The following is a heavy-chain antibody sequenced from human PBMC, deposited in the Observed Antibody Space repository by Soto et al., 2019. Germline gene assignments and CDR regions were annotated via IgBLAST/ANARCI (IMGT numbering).Heavy chain of an antibody. V-gene: IGHV3-30*18. CDR3: TKAPPPLIVGAYNYYGMDV. J-gene: IGHJ6*02. D-gene: IGHD1-26*01. CDR1: GFTFSSYG. CDR2: ISYDGSNK. Sequence: GGSLRLSCAASGFTFSSYGMHWVRQAPGKGLEWVAVISYDGSNKYYADSVKGRFTISRDNSKNTLYLQMNSLRAEDRAVYYGTKAPPPLIVGAYNYYGMDVWGQGTTVTVSS.